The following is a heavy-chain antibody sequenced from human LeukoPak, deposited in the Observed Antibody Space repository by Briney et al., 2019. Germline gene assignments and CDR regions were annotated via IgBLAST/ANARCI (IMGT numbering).Heavy chain of an antibody. CDR2: ISYDGNNI. D-gene: IGHD4-23*01. J-gene: IGHJ4*02. V-gene: IGHV3-30-3*01. CDR3: ARGMTTVVGKNFDY. CDR1: GFTFRNCA. Sequence: GRSLRLSCAASGFTFRNCAMHWVRQAPGKGLEWVALISYDGNNIFYADSVKGRFTISRDNSKNTLYLQMNSLRVEDAALYYCARGMTTVVGKNFDYWGQGTLVTVSS.